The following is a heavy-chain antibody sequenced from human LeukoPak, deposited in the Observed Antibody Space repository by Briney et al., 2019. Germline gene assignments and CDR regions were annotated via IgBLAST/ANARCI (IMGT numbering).Heavy chain of an antibody. CDR1: GDSIRPYY. J-gene: IGHJ4*02. V-gene: IGHV4-59*08. CDR3: ARRSLIAAEDY. Sequence: PSETLSLTCTVSGDSIRPYYWNWIRQSPGKGLEWLGYISYSGNTNYHPSVKSRVTISLDTSKNHFSLSLNSVTAADTAVYYCARRSLIAAEDYWGQGTLVTVSS. D-gene: IGHD6-6*01. CDR2: ISYSGNT.